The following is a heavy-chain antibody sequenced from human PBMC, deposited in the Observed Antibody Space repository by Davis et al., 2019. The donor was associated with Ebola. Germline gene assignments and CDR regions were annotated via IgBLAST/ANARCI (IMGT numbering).Heavy chain of an antibody. J-gene: IGHJ4*02. V-gene: IGHV3-23*01. CDR1: GFTFSSYA. CDR2: ISGSGGST. Sequence: GESLKISCVASGFTFSSYAMNWVRQAPGKGLEWVSGISGSGGSTDYADSVKGRFTISRDNSKNTLYLQMSSLRAEDTAIYYCARLFNSYTSAWIDYWGQGTLVTVSS. CDR3: ARLFNSYTSAWIDY. D-gene: IGHD6-19*01.